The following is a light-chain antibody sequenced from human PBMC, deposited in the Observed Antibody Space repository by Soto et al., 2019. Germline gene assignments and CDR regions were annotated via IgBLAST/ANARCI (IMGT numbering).Light chain of an antibody. Sequence: IQMTQSPSSVSASVGDSVTITWRASQLISSWLAWYQVKPGKAPKLLIYGASNRESGVPSRFSGSESGTLFTLTINSLQPEDFATYYCQQASSFPLTFGGGTEVEV. CDR1: QLISSW. V-gene: IGKV1-12*01. CDR2: GAS. CDR3: QQASSFPLT. J-gene: IGKJ4*01.